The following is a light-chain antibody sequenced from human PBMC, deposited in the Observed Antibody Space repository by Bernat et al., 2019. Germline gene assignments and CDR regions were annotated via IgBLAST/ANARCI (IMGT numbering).Light chain of an antibody. CDR1: QSVTSNY. V-gene: IGKV3-20*01. CDR3: QQYGTSPPWT. J-gene: IGKJ1*01. Sequence: IVSTQSPGTLSLSPGERATLSCRASQSVTSNYLAWYQQKLGQRPRLVIYGASTRATGIPDRFSGRGSGTYFTLTISRLEPEDFAVYYCQQYGTSPPWTFGRGTKVEIK. CDR2: GAS.